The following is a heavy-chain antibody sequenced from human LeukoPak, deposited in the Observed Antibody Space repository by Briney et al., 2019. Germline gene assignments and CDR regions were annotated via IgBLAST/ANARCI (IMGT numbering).Heavy chain of an antibody. CDR1: GGSISSYY. D-gene: IGHD3-10*01. CDR2: IYYSGST. V-gene: IGHV4-59*12. J-gene: IGHJ3*02. Sequence: SETLSLTCTASGGSISSYYWSWIRQPPGKGLEWIGYIYYSGSTNYNPSLKSRVTISVDKSKNQFSLKLSSVTAADTAVYYCARDRVPMVRGVTSAFDIWGQGTMVTVSS. CDR3: ARDRVPMVRGVTSAFDI.